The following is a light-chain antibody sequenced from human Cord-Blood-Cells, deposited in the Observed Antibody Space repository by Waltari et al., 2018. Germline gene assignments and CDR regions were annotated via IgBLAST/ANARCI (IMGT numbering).Light chain of an antibody. CDR2: AAS. CDR3: QQSYSTPRLT. Sequence: DIQMTQSPSSLSASVGDRVTITCRASQSISSYLNWYQQKPGKAPKLLIYAASSLQSGVPSRFSVSGSGTAFTLTISSLQPEDFATYYCQQSYSTPRLTFGQGTKVEIK. CDR1: QSISSY. J-gene: IGKJ1*01. V-gene: IGKV1-39*01.